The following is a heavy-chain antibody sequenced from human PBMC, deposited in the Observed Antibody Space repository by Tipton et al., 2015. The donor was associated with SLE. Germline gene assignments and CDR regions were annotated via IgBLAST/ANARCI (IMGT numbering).Heavy chain of an antibody. V-gene: IGHV3-23*01. D-gene: IGHD6-19*01. CDR3: ARSGGILRSGWDRDAFDI. CDR1: GFTFSSYA. CDR2: ISGSGGST. Sequence: SLRLSCAASGFTFSSYAMSWVRQAPGKGLEWVSAISGSGGSTYYADSVKGRFTISRDNSKNTLYLQMNSLRAEDTAVYYCARSGGILRSGWDRDAFDIWGQGTMVTVSS. J-gene: IGHJ3*02.